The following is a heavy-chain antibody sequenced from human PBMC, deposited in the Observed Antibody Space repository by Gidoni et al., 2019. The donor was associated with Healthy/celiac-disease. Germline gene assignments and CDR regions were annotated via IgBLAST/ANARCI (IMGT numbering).Heavy chain of an antibody. CDR3: AKGLTMRRGAIDY. CDR2: ISGSGGST. Sequence: EVQLVESGGGLVQPGGALSLPCAASGFTFSSYAMCWVRQAPGKGLGWVSAISGSGGSTYYADSVKGRFTISRDNSKNTLYLQMNSLRAEDTAVYYCAKGLTMRRGAIDYWGQGPLVTVSS. D-gene: IGHD3-22*01. V-gene: IGHV3-23*04. CDR1: GFTFSSYA. J-gene: IGHJ4*02.